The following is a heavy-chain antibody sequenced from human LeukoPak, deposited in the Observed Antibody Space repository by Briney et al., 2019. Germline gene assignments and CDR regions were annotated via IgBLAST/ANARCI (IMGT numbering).Heavy chain of an antibody. CDR2: ISVSGDST. J-gene: IGHJ6*02. Sequence: GGSLRLSCAASGFTVSSNYMSWVRQAPGKGLEWVSGISVSGDSTNYADSVKGRFTISRDNSKNTLYPQMNSLRAEDTAVYYCAKSAGYYYYGMDVWGQGTTVTVSS. V-gene: IGHV3-23*01. CDR3: AKSAGYYYYGMDV. CDR1: GFTVSSNY.